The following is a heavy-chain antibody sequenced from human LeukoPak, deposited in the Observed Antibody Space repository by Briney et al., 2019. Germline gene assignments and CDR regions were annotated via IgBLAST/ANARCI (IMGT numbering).Heavy chain of an antibody. CDR2: IRSKANSYAT. D-gene: IGHD3-10*01. Sequence: SGGSLRLSCAASGFTFSGYAMHWVRQASGKGLEWVGRIRSKANSYATAYAASVKGRFTISRDDSKNTAYLQMNSLKTEDTAVYYCTRRPWVVRGGYYYYYGMDVWGQGTTVTVSS. V-gene: IGHV3-73*01. CDR1: GFTFSGYA. CDR3: TRRPWVVRGGYYYYYGMDV. J-gene: IGHJ6*02.